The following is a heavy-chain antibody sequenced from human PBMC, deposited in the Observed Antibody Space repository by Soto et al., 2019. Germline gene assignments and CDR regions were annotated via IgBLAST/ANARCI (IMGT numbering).Heavy chain of an antibody. CDR2: IDPSDSQT. D-gene: IGHD3-22*01. J-gene: IGHJ4*02. CDR1: GYSFAGYW. CDR3: ARQIYDSDTGPNFQYYFDS. V-gene: IGHV5-10-1*01. Sequence: GESLKIFCKGSGYSFAGYWITWVRQKPGKGLEWMGRIDPSDSQTYYSPSFRGHVAISATKSITTVFLQWSSLRASDTAMYYCARQIYDSDTGPNFQYYFDSWGQGTPVTVSS.